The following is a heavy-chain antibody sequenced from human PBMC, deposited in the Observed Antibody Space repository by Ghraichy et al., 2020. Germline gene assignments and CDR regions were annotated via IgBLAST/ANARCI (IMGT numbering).Heavy chain of an antibody. Sequence: GGYLRLSCAASGFTFDDYAMHWVRQAPGKGLEWVSLISWDGGSTYYADSVKGRFTISRDNSKNSLYLQMNSLRAEDTALYYCAKDISVVWSEGLDYWGQGTLVTVSS. CDR3: AKDISVVWSEGLDY. V-gene: IGHV3-43D*03. J-gene: IGHJ4*02. CDR1: GFTFDDYA. CDR2: ISWDGGST. D-gene: IGHD3-10*01.